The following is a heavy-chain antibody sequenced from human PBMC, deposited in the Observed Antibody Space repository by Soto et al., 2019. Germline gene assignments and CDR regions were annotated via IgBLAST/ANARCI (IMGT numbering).Heavy chain of an antibody. J-gene: IGHJ3*02. D-gene: IGHD3-10*01. CDR1: GYTFTSDG. CDR2: ISAHNGNT. V-gene: IGHV1-18*01. CDR3: ERDGYYGSGGPVIWAFDI. Sequence: GASVKVSCKASGYTFTSDGISWVRQAPGQGLEWRGGISAHNGNTNYAQKLQGRVTMTTDTSPSTAYMELRSLRSDDTAVYYCERDGYYGSGGPVIWAFDIWGQGTMVTVSS.